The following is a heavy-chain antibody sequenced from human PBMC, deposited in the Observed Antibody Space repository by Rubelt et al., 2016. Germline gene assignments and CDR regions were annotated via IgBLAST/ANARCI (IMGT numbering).Heavy chain of an antibody. CDR3: ATRNYYYYYMDV. Sequence: QVQLVQSGAEVKKPGASVKVSCKASGYTFTSYGISWVRQAPGQGLEWVGWINPNNAGTKYTQRFQGRVTITSEQPFNQSYRGLSRLTPEDTDVYYGATRNYYYYYMDVWGKGTTVTVSS. CDR2: INPNNAGT. CDR1: GYTFTSYG. V-gene: IGHV1-2*02. J-gene: IGHJ6*03.